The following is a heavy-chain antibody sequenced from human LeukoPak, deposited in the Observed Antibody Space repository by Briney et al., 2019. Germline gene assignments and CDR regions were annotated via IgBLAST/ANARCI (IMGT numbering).Heavy chain of an antibody. CDR2: IYHSGSI. D-gene: IGHD3/OR15-3a*01. CDR3: ASPRTGYYIDY. V-gene: IGHV4-38-2*01. Sequence: PSETLSLTCAVSGYSISSGYYWGWIRQPPGKGLEWIGSIYHSGSIYYNPSLKSRVTISVDTSKNQFSLKLSSVTAADTAVYYCASPRTGYYIDYWGQGTLVTVSS. J-gene: IGHJ4*02. CDR1: GYSISSGYY.